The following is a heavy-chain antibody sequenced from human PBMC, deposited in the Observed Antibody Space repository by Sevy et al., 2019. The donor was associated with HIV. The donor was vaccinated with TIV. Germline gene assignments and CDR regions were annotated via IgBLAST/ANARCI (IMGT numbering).Heavy chain of an antibody. V-gene: IGHV1-69*13. CDR3: AITILRGYSGYDPNDY. D-gene: IGHD5-12*01. CDR2: IIPILGTV. J-gene: IGHJ4*02. Sequence: ASVKVSCKASGGTFSSYGISWVQQAPGQGLEWMGGIIPILGTVNYAQKFQGRVTITADESTKTAYMELSSLRSEDTAVYYCAITILRGYSGYDPNDYWGQGTLVTVSS. CDR1: GGTFSSYG.